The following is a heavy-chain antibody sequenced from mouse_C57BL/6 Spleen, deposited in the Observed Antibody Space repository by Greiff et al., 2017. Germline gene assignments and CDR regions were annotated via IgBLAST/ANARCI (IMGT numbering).Heavy chain of an antibody. CDR1: GYTFTDYY. CDR3: AIDSSGYDYYAMDY. CDR2: INPNNGGT. D-gene: IGHD3-2*02. V-gene: IGHV1-26*01. Sequence: EVQLQQSGPELVKPGASVKISCKASGYTFTDYYMNWVKQSHGKSLEWIGDINPNNGGTSYNQKFKGKATLTVDKSSSTAYMELRSLTSEDSAVYYCAIDSSGYDYYAMDYWGQGTSVTVSS. J-gene: IGHJ4*01.